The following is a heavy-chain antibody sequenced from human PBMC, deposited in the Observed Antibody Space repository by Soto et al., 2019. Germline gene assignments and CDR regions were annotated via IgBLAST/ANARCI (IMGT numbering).Heavy chain of an antibody. CDR3: AREPSLGDLDY. D-gene: IGHD4-17*01. J-gene: IGHJ4*02. V-gene: IGHV3-64*02. CDR2: ITNDGGTT. CDR1: GFTFSDYR. Sequence: PGVSLRLSCAASGFTFSDYRMHWVCQAPGKGLEYVSVITNDGGTTFYVDSVKGRFTISRDNSKNTLYLQMGSLRAEDTAVYYCAREPSLGDLDYWGQGTLVTVS.